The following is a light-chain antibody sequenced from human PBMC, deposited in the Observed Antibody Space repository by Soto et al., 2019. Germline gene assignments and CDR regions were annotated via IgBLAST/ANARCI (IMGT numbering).Light chain of an antibody. V-gene: IGKV1-16*01. CDR1: QDIRDD. CDR2: AAS. Sequence: IQMTQSPSSLPASVGDTVTITCRASQDIRDDLTWYQQKGGKAPKLLIYAASRLQGGVPSRFSGSVSGTDFILTISSLQPEDFATYYCQQYSSYWTFAQGTKVDIK. J-gene: IGKJ1*01. CDR3: QQYSSYWT.